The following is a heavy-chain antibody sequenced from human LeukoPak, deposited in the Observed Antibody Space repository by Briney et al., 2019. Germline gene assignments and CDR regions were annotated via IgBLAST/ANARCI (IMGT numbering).Heavy chain of an antibody. CDR1: GFTVISNY. D-gene: IGHD3-16*01. CDR3: ARAWGPYPYFDY. V-gene: IGHV3-66*01. J-gene: IGHJ4*02. Sequence: GGSLRLSCEASGFTVISNYMSWVRPAPGKGLEWDSVIYSGGSTHYADSVKGRFTISRDNSKKTLYIQMNSLRAEDTAVYYCARAWGPYPYFDYWGQGTLVTVSS. CDR2: IYSGGST.